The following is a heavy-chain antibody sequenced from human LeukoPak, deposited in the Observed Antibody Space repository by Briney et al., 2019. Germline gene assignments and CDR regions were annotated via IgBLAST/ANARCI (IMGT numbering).Heavy chain of an antibody. D-gene: IGHD5-24*01. CDR3: ARGRRDGYTLYYMDV. CDR1: GGSFSGYY. V-gene: IGHV4-34*01. CDR2: INHSGST. Sequence: SETLSLTCAVYGGSFSGYYWSWIRQPPGKGLEWIGEINHSGSTNYNPSVKSRVTISVDTSKNQFSLKLSSVTAADTAVYYCARGRRDGYTLYYMDVWAKGTTVTISS. J-gene: IGHJ6*03.